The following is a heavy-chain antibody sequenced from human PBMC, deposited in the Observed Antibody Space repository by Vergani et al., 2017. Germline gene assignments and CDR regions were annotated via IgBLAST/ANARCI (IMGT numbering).Heavy chain of an antibody. J-gene: IGHJ4*02. V-gene: IGHV3-9*01. Sequence: VQLVESGGGLVKPGGSLRLSCAASGFTFDDYAMHWVRQAPGKGLEWVSGISWNSGSIGYADSVKGRFTISRDNAKNSLYLQMNSLRAEDTALYYCAKVGYSSSYFDYWGQGTLVTVSS. D-gene: IGHD6-13*01. CDR1: GFTFDDYA. CDR3: AKVGYSSSYFDY. CDR2: ISWNSGSI.